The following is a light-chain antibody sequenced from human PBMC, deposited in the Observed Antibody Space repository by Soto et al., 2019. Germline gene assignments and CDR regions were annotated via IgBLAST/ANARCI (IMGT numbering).Light chain of an antibody. CDR3: QKYGSPSGT. CDR2: GAS. J-gene: IGKJ1*01. Sequence: EIVLTQSPGTLSLSPGERATLSCRASQSVSSSYLAWYQQKPGQAPRLLIYGASSRATGIPDRFSGSGSGTDFTLTISRLEPEDLAVYYCQKYGSPSGTFGQGSKVQIK. V-gene: IGKV3-20*01. CDR1: QSVSSSY.